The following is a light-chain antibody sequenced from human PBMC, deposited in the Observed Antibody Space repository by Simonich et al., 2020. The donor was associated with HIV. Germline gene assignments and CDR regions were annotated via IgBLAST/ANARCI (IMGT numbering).Light chain of an antibody. CDR3: QQYHLWPPLT. CDR2: GAS. CDR1: QSVTNN. Sequence: EIVMTQSPATLSVSPGERATFSCRASQSVTNNLAWYQQKPGHAPRLLIYGASTRATGIPVRFSGSGSGTEFTLTISSLQSEDFAVYYCQQYHLWPPLTFGGGTKVDIK. V-gene: IGKV3-15*01. J-gene: IGKJ4*01.